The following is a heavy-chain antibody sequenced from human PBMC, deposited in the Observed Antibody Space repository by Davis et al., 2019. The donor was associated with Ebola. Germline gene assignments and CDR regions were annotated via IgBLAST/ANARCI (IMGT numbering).Heavy chain of an antibody. CDR1: GFTFSSYW. J-gene: IGHJ4*02. V-gene: IGHV3-7*01. CDR3: AGFPYYDVSGLYRNLGFDF. Sequence: PGGSLRLSCAASGFTFSSYWMSWVRQAPGKGLEWVANIKQDGSEKYYVDSVRGRFTISRDNAKNSLYLQMNSLRAEDTAVYYCAGFPYYDVSGLYRNLGFDFWGQGTLVTVSS. D-gene: IGHD3-22*01. CDR2: IKQDGSEK.